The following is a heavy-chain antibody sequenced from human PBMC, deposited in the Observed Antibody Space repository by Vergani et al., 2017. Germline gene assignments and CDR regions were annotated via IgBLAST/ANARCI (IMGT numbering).Heavy chain of an antibody. CDR1: GYTFTGYS. V-gene: IGHV1-2*02. CDR3: ARDGSVDTAMVDFDF. J-gene: IGHJ4*02. Sequence: QVQLVQSGAEVKKPGASVKVSCKASGYTFTGYSMHWVRQAPGQGLEWMGWINPNSGGTNYAQKFQGRVTMTRDTSISTAYMELSRLRSDDTAVYYCARDGSVDTAMVDFDFWGQGTLVTVSS. CDR2: INPNSGGT. D-gene: IGHD5-18*01.